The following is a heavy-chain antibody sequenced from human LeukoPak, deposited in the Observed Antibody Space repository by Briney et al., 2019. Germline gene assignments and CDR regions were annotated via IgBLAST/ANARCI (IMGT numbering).Heavy chain of an antibody. CDR1: GYTFTSYG. D-gene: IGHD4-17*01. CDR3: ARHLRIVDYGDHDY. J-gene: IGHJ4*02. CDR2: ISGYNGDT. Sequence: GASVKVSCKASGYTFTSYGISWVRQAPGQGLEWMGWISGYNGDTNYAQNLQVRVTMTTDTSTSTAYMELRRLRSDATALYYCARHLRIVDYGDHDYWGQGTLVTVSS. V-gene: IGHV1-18*01.